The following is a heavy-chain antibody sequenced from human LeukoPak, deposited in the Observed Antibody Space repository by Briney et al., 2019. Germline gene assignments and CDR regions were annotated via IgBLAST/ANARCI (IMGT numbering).Heavy chain of an antibody. CDR3: ARAQGNGLIDF. J-gene: IGHJ4*02. CDR2: NSGNT. CDR1: GGSISSSTYY. V-gene: IGHV4-39*01. D-gene: IGHD3/OR15-3a*01. Sequence: SETLSLTCTVSGGSISSSTYYWGWIRQPPGKGLEWIGSNSGNTYYNPSLKSRVTISLDTSRNQFSLRLSSVTAADTADYYCARAQGNGLIDFWGQGTLVTVSS.